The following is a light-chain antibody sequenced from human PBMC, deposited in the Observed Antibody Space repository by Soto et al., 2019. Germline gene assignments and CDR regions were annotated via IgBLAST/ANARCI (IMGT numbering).Light chain of an antibody. Sequence: EIVLTQSPGTLSLSPGERATLSCRASQSVSSTYLAWYQQKPGQAHRLLSYGASSRYTAIPDRFSGSGSGTDFTLTISRLEPEDFAVYYCQQEGSSPKTFGQGTKLEIK. V-gene: IGKV3-20*01. CDR2: GAS. CDR3: QQEGSSPKT. J-gene: IGKJ2*01. CDR1: QSVSSTY.